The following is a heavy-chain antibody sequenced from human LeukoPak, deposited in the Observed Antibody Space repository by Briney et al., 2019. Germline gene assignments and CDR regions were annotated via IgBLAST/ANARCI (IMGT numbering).Heavy chain of an antibody. CDR2: IKQDGSEK. Sequence: GGSLRLSCAASGFTFSSYWMSWVRQAPGKGLEWVANIKQDGSEKYYVDSVKGRFTISRDNAKNSLYLQMNSLRAEDTAVYYCARGEMASFTYYFDYWGQGTLVTVSS. D-gene: IGHD5-24*01. CDR3: ARGEMASFTYYFDY. CDR1: GFTFSSYW. V-gene: IGHV3-7*04. J-gene: IGHJ4*02.